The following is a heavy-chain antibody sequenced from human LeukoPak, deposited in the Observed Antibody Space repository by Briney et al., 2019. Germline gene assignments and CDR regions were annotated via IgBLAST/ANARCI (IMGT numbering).Heavy chain of an antibody. CDR1: GYTFTTYA. CDR2: INAGNGNT. Sequence: GASVNVSCKASGYTFTTYAMHWVRQAPGQRLEWMGWINAGNGNTKYSQKFQARVTITRDTSASTAYMELSSLRSEDTAVYYCARDPIGSRWPYYFDFWGQGTLVTVSS. V-gene: IGHV1-3*01. J-gene: IGHJ4*02. D-gene: IGHD6-13*01. CDR3: ARDPIGSRWPYYFDF.